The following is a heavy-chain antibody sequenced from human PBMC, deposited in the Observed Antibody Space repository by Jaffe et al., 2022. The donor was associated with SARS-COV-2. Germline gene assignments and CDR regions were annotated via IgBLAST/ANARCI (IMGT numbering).Heavy chain of an antibody. CDR3: AKAWGNPDAFDF. V-gene: IGHV3-23*04. CDR2: ITGSGLTT. Sequence: EVLLAESGGDLVQPGGSLRLSCEASGFPFITYAMSWVRQAPGKGLEWVSGITGSGLTTYYADSVKGRFTISRDNSRNTLFLQMNTLRADDTAVYFCAKAWGNPDAFDFWGQGTLVSVSS. D-gene: IGHD3-16*01. CDR1: GFPFITYA. J-gene: IGHJ3*01.